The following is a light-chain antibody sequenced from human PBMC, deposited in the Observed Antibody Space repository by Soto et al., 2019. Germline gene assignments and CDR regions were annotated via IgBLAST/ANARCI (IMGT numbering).Light chain of an antibody. CDR1: HDIKKY. V-gene: IGKV1-33*01. J-gene: IGKJ5*01. CDR3: QRYDSLPPP. CDR2: DAS. Sequence: DIQMTQSPSSLSASVGDIVTITCQASHDIKKYLNWYQEKPGKAPKLLIYDASNLQTGVPSRFSGSGAGTHFTFTSSSLQPEDIATYYCQRYDSLPPPFGQGTRLDIK.